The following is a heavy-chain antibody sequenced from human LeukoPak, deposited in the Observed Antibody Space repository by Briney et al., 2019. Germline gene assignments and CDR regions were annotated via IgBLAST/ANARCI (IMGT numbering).Heavy chain of an antibody. V-gene: IGHV4-4*02. CDR1: GDSTNSLDL. CDR3: AGLVGRYSSGLYYYYFDY. CDR2: MYLSGTT. J-gene: IGHJ4*02. D-gene: IGHD3-22*01. Sequence: SGTLSLTCTVSGDSTNSLDLWSWVRQPPGKGLEWIGEMYLSGTTHSNPSVKSRVTISIDKSKNQFFLNLSSVTAADTAVYYCAGLVGRYSSGLYYYYFDYWGQGTLVTVSS.